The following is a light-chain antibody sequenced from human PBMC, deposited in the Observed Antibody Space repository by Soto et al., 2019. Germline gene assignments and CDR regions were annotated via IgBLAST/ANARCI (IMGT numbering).Light chain of an antibody. Sequence: QSVLTQPASVSGSPGQSITISCTGTSSDVGGHDYVSWYQQYPGKAPKLMIYDVSNRPSGVSIRFSASKSGNTASLTISGLQAEDEADYYCCSYTSSSSLVLFGGGTKLTVL. CDR1: SSDVGGHDY. CDR3: CSYTSSSSLVL. CDR2: DVS. V-gene: IGLV2-14*03. J-gene: IGLJ2*01.